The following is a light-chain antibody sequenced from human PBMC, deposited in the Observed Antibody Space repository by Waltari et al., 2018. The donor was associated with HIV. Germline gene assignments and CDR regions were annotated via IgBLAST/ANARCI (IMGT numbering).Light chain of an antibody. V-gene: IGKV3-15*01. CDR3: QHYNTWPYT. CDR1: QNIGNN. J-gene: IGKJ2*01. CDR2: GAS. Sequence: ERVLTQSPVTLFVSPGERATLSCTASQNIGNNLAWYQYKPGQAPRLLLYGASTRATGIPARFSGGGSATEFTLTIDNLQSADSAFYYCQHYNTWPYTFGRGTKLEI.